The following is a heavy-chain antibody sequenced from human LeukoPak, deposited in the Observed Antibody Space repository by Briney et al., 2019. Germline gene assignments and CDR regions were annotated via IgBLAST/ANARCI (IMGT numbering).Heavy chain of an antibody. CDR3: ARGRGIAAAGTWYFDY. Sequence: SGTLSLTCTVSGGSISSYYRSWIRQPPGKGLEWIGYIYYSGSTNYNPSLKSRVTISVDTSKNQFSLKLSSVTAADTAVYYCARGRGIAAAGTWYFDYWGQGTLVTVSS. D-gene: IGHD6-13*01. CDR2: IYYSGST. CDR1: GGSISSYY. V-gene: IGHV4-59*01. J-gene: IGHJ4*02.